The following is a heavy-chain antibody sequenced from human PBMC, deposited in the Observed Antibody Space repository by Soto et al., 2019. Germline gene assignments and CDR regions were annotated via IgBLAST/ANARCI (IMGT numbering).Heavy chain of an antibody. J-gene: IGHJ6*04. CDR2: IYYSGST. V-gene: IGHV4-59*01. CDR3: ARADRFDFGSGYYPTEGDYYYGMDV. D-gene: IGHD3-3*01. CDR1: GGSISSYY. Sequence: SETLSLTCTVSGGSISSYYWSWIRQPPGKGLEWIGYIYYSGSTNYNPSLKSRVTISVDTSKNQFSLKLSSVTAADTAVYYCARADRFDFGSGYYPTEGDYYYGMDVWGKGTTVTVSS.